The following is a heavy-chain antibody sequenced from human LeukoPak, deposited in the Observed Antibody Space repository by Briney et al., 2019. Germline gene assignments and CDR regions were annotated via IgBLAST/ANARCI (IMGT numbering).Heavy chain of an antibody. V-gene: IGHV3-30-3*01. Sequence: PGGSLRLSCAASGFTFSSYAMHWVRQAPGKGLEWVAVISYDGSNKYYADSVKGRFTIPRDNSKNTLYLQMNSLRAEDTAVYYCATSVNQLPSIYDAFDIWGQGTMVTVSS. J-gene: IGHJ3*02. CDR2: ISYDGSNK. D-gene: IGHD2-2*01. CDR1: GFTFSSYA. CDR3: ATSVNQLPSIYDAFDI.